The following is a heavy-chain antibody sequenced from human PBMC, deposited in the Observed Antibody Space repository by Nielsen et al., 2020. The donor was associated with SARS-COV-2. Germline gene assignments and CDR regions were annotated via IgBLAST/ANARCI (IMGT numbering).Heavy chain of an antibody. CDR2: INHSGST. D-gene: IGHD3-10*01. CDR3: ARAELLWFGDAYYYYYMDV. J-gene: IGHJ6*03. V-gene: IGHV4-34*01. Sequence: WIRQPPGKGLEWIGEINHSGSTNYNPSLKSRVTISVDKSKNQFSLKLSSVTAADTAVYYCARAELLWFGDAYYYYYMDVWGKGTTVTVSS.